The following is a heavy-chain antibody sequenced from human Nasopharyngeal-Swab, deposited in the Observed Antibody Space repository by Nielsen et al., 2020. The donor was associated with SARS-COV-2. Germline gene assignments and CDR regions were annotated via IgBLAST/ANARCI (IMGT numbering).Heavy chain of an antibody. J-gene: IGHJ3*02. Sequence: GESLKISCAASGFTFSNAWMSWVRQAPGKGLEWVGRIKSKTDGGTTDYAAPVKGRFTISRDDSKNTLYLQMNSLKTEDTAVYYCTTQSPSLTIFGVPHDAFEIWGQGTMVTVSS. CDR1: GFTFSNAW. CDR3: TTQSPSLTIFGVPHDAFEI. CDR2: IKSKTDGGTT. D-gene: IGHD3-3*01. V-gene: IGHV3-15*01.